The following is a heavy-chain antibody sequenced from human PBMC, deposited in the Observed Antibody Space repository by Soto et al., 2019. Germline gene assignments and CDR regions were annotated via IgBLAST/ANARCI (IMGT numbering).Heavy chain of an antibody. CDR1: GFSVSTSGVG. CDR3: ARRSDLWNGHYFLSYFDY. D-gene: IGHD3-3*01. V-gene: IGHV2-5*01. J-gene: IGHJ4*02. CDR2: IYWNDDR. Sequence: QITLQESGPTVVKPTQTLTLTCTFSGFSVSTSGVGVGWIRQPPGKALEWLALIYWNDDRHYSPSLENRLNITEDTSKNQVVLTLTNVDPVDTATYYCARRSDLWNGHYFLSYFDYWGQGALVTVSP.